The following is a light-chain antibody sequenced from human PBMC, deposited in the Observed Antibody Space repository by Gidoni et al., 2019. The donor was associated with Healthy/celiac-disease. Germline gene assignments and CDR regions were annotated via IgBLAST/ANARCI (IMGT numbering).Light chain of an antibody. CDR3: QSYDSSNVV. V-gene: IGLV6-57*02. CDR1: RCSIASNY. J-gene: IGLJ2*01. CDR2: EDN. Sequence: NFMLTQPHSVSESPGKTVTISCTGSRCSIASNYVQWYQQRPGSAPTTVIYEDNQRPSGVPDRFSGSIDSSSNSASLTISGLKTEDEADYYCQSYDSSNVVFGGGTKLTVL.